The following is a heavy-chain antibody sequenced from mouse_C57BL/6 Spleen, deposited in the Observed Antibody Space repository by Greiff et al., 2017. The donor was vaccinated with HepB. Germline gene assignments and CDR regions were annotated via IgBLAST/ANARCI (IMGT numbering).Heavy chain of an antibody. CDR2: ISDGGSYT. V-gene: IGHV5-4*01. CDR3: ARDQDSNGDYFDY. Sequence: EVQLVESGGGLVKPGGSLKLSCAASGFTFSSYAMSWVRQTPEKRLEWVATISDGGSYTYYPDNVKGRFTISRDNAKNNQYLQMSHLKSEDTAMYYCARDQDSNGDYFDYWGQGTTLTVSS. J-gene: IGHJ2*01. CDR1: GFTFSSYA. D-gene: IGHD2-5*01.